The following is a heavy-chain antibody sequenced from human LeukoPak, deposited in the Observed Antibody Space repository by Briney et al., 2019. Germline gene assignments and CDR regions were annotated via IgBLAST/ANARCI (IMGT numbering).Heavy chain of an antibody. CDR3: ARDPKGIAAAGVYYYGMDV. J-gene: IGHJ6*02. CDR1: GGTFSSYA. D-gene: IGHD6-13*01. V-gene: IGHV1-69*13. CDR2: IIPIFGTA. Sequence: SVKVSCEASGGTFSSYAISWVRQAPGQGLEWMGGIIPIFGTANYAQKFQGRVTITADESTSTAYMELSSLRSEDTAVYYCARDPKGIAAAGVYYYGMDVWGQGTTVTVSS.